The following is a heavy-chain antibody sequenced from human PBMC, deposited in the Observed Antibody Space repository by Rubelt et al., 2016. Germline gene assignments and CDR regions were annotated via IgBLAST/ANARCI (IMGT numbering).Heavy chain of an antibody. CDR1: GGSISSSSYY. CDR3: AGHLTTVTLGAFDI. Sequence: QLQLQESGPGLVKPSETLSLTCTVSGGSISSSSYYWGWIRQPPGKGLEWIGSIYYSGVTYYNPSLKSRVTISVDTSKNQFSLKLSSVTAADTAVYYCAGHLTTVTLGAFDIWGQGTMVTVSS. V-gene: IGHV4-39*01. D-gene: IGHD4-17*01. J-gene: IGHJ3*02. CDR2: IYYSGVT.